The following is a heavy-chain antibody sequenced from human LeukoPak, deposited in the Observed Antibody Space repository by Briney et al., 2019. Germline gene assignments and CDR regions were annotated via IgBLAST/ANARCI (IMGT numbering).Heavy chain of an antibody. CDR3: ARVQDDFWSGYYTGGWYYGMDV. CDR2: IYYSGST. CDR1: GGSISSYY. Sequence: SESLSLTCTVSGGSISSYYWSWIRQPPGKGLEWIGYIYYSGSTNYNPSLMSRVTISVDTSKNQFSLKLSSVTAADTAVYYCARVQDDFWSGYYTGGWYYGMDVWGQGTTVTVSS. D-gene: IGHD3-3*01. V-gene: IGHV4-59*01. J-gene: IGHJ6*02.